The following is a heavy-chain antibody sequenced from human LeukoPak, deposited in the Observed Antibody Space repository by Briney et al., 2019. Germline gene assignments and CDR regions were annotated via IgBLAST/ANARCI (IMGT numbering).Heavy chain of an antibody. CDR3: ARHPSGSYWGLIDY. Sequence: PSETLSLTCTVSGGSISSYYWSWIRQPPGKGLEWIGSIYYSGSTYYNPSLKSRVTISVDTSKNQFSLKLSSVTAADTAVHYCARHPSGSYWGLIDYWGQGTLVTVSS. CDR2: IYYSGST. CDR1: GGSISSYY. D-gene: IGHD1-26*01. J-gene: IGHJ4*02. V-gene: IGHV4-59*05.